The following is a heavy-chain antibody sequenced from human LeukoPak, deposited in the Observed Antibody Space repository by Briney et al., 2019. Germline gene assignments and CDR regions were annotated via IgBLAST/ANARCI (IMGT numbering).Heavy chain of an antibody. V-gene: IGHV3-30*04. CDR2: ISYGGSNK. CDR1: GFTFSSYA. J-gene: IGHJ6*03. Sequence: GGSLRLSCAASGFTFSSYAMHWVRQAPGKGLEWVAVISYGGSNKYYADSVKGRFTISRDNSKNTLYLQMNSLRAEDTAVYYCATHGSAHYYMDVWGKGTTVTISS. CDR3: ATHGSAHYYMDV. D-gene: IGHD2-2*03.